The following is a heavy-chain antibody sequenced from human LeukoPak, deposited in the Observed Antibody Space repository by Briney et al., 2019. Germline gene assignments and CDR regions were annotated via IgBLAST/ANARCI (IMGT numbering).Heavy chain of an antibody. Sequence: GESLKISCKASGYSSTTHWLGWVRQMPGKGLEWMGIIYPGDSDTRSSPSFQGQVTISVDKSINTAYLQWSSLKASDTAMYYCARLVGSHRPGHYFDYWGQGTLVTVSS. CDR2: IYPGDSDT. CDR1: GYSSTTHW. V-gene: IGHV5-51*01. J-gene: IGHJ4*02. D-gene: IGHD2-2*01. CDR3: ARLVGSHRPGHYFDY.